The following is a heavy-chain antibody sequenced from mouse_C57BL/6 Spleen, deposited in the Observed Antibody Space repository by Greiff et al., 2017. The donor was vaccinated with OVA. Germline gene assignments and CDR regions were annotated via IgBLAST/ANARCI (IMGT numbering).Heavy chain of an antibody. J-gene: IGHJ3*01. D-gene: IGHD2-4*01. CDR1: GYTFTSYW. V-gene: IGHV1-64*01. CDR3: ARYYDYDGGDGFAY. CDR2: IHPNSGST. Sequence: HVQLQPPWTELVKPGASVKLSCTASGYTFTSYWMHWVKQRPGHGLEWIGMIHPNSGSTNYNEKFNSKAPLTLDKSSSTAYMQLSRLTSEDSAVYYCARYYDYDGGDGFAYWGQGTLVTVSA.